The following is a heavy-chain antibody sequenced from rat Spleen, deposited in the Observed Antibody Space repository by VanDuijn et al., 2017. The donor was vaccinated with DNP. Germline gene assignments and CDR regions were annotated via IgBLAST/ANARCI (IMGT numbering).Heavy chain of an antibody. CDR1: GYSITSNY. CDR3: ARSGYNTDYYHLGAY. CDR2: IDGAGST. Sequence: EVQLQESGPGLVKPSQSHSLTCSVTGYSITSNYWSWIRKFPENKLEWMGHIDGAGSTNYNPSLKSRISITRDTSKNQFFLQVNSVTTEDSATYYCARSGYNTDYYHLGAYWGQGTLVTVSS. J-gene: IGHJ3*01. V-gene: IGHV3-3*01. D-gene: IGHD1-6*01.